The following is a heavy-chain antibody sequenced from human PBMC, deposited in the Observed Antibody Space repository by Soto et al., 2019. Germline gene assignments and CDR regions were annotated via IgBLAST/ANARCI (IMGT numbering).Heavy chain of an antibody. V-gene: IGHV4-61*01. CDR2: IYYSGST. CDR3: ARVRSSGYYGLLDY. J-gene: IGHJ4*02. CDR1: GRSVSNSSFY. Sequence: LSLTCAVSGRSVSNSSFYWSWIRQPPGERLEWIGNIYYSGSTNYNPSLKSRVTISVHTSKNQFSLKLTSVTAADTAVYYCARVRSSGYYGLLDYWGQGTLVTVSS. D-gene: IGHD3-22*01.